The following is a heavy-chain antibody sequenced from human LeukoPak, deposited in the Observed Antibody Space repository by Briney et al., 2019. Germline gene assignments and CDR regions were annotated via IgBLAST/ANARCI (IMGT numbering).Heavy chain of an antibody. CDR1: GYSFTSYW. CDR3: ARCKPVAGTINAFDF. D-gene: IGHD6-19*01. Sequence: GESLKISCKGSGYSFTSYWIGWVRQMPGKDLEWMGINYPGDSEARYSPSFQGQVTISVDKSINTAYLQWSSLKPSDPAMYYCARCKPVAGTINAFDFWGQGTMVTVSS. CDR2: NYPGDSEA. V-gene: IGHV5-51*01. J-gene: IGHJ3*01.